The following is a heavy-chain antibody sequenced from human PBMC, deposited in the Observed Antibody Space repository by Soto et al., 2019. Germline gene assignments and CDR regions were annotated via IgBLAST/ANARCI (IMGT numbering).Heavy chain of an antibody. CDR1: GDSITNAAYY. V-gene: IGHV4-39*01. Sequence: SETLSLTCTVSGDSITNAAYYWGWIRQPPGKGLECIGIIYYSGNTYYSPSLKSRVTMSVDTSKNQFSLKLSSVSATDTSMYYCARVYGSGSYYFDYWGQGTLVTVSS. CDR2: IYYSGNT. J-gene: IGHJ4*02. CDR3: ARVYGSGSYYFDY. D-gene: IGHD3-10*01.